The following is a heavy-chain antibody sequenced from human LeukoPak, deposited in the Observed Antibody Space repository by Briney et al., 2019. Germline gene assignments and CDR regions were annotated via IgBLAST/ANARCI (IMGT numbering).Heavy chain of an antibody. CDR1: GYTFTGYY. J-gene: IGHJ6*03. V-gene: IGHV1-2*02. Sequence: GASVKVSCKASGYTFTGYYMHWVRRAPGQGLEWMGWINPNSGGTNYAQKFQGRVTMTRDTSISTAYMELSRLRSDDTAVYYCARVPLWELLSMDVWGKGTTVTVSS. D-gene: IGHD1-26*01. CDR3: ARVPLWELLSMDV. CDR2: INPNSGGT.